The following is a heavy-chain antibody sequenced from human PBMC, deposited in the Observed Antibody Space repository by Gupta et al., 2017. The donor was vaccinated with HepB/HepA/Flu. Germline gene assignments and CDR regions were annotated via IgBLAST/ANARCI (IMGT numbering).Heavy chain of an antibody. CDR3: AKEGGGLPTVRCMDD. J-gene: IGHJ4*02. Sequence: EVHLVESGGTLVQPGRSLRLSCTASGFTFDDSAMHWVRQAPGKGLEWVSGIRWKGDAVGYSDSVKGRFTISRDNAKNSLYLEMNSLRAEDTAIYYCAKEGGGLPTVRCMDDWGQGTPVTVSS. D-gene: IGHD1-26*01. CDR2: IRWKGDAV. CDR1: GFTFDDSA. V-gene: IGHV3-9*01.